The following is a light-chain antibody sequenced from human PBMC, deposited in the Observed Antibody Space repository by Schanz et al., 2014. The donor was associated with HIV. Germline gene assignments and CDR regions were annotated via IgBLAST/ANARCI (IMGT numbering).Light chain of an antibody. V-gene: IGLV2-8*01. CDR2: EVD. J-gene: IGLJ3*02. CDR3: SSYAATSNVL. CDR1: SSNVGGYNY. Sequence: QSVLTQPPSASGSRGQSVAISCTGSSSNVGGYNYVSWYQQHPGKAPKLMIYEVDKRPSGVPDRFSGSKSGNTASLTVSGLQAEDEADYYCSSYAATSNVLFGGGTKLTVL.